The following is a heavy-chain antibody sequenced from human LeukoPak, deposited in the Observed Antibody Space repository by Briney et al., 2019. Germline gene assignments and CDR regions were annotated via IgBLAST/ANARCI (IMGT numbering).Heavy chain of an antibody. CDR2: IIPIFGTA. J-gene: IGHJ5*02. V-gene: IGHV1-69*05. CDR1: GGTFSSYA. Sequence: ASVKVSRKASGGTFSSYAISWVRQAPGQGLEWMGGIIPIFGTANYAQKFQGRVTITTDESTSTAYMELSSLRSEDTAVYYCASRGAIAARPGSTDDWFDPWGQGALVTVSS. CDR3: ASRGAIAARPGSTDDWFDP. D-gene: IGHD6-6*01.